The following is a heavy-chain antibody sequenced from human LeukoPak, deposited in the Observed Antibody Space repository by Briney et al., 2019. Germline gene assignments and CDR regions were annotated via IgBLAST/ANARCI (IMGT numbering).Heavy chain of an antibody. CDR2: IYYSGST. J-gene: IGHJ4*02. CDR3: ARHRTLAAAGLDY. CDR1: GGSISSYY. D-gene: IGHD6-13*01. Sequence: SETLSLTCTVSGGSISSYYWSWIRQPPGKGLEWIGYIYYSGSTNYNPSLKSRVTISVDTSKNQFSLKLSSVTAADTAVYYCARHRTLAAAGLDYWGQGTLVTVSP. V-gene: IGHV4-59*08.